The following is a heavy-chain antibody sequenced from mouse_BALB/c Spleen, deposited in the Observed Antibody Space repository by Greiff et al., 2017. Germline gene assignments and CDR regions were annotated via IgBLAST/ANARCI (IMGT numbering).Heavy chain of an antibody. Sequence: QVQLKESGAELMKPGASVKISCKATGYTFSSYWIEWVKQRPGHGLEWIGEILPGSGSTNYNEKFKGKATFTADASSNTAYMQLSSLTSEDSAVYYCARGSSGLPWGYWGQGTSVTVSS. CDR3: ARGSSGLPWGY. D-gene: IGHD3-1*01. CDR1: GYTFSSYW. V-gene: IGHV1-9*01. J-gene: IGHJ4*01. CDR2: ILPGSGST.